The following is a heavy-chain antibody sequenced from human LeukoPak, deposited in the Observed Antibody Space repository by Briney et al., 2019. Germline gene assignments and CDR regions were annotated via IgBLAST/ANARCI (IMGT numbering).Heavy chain of an antibody. J-gene: IGHJ4*02. CDR1: GGSISSYY. CDR2: IYYSGST. CDR3: ARGKYYYDSSGSFDY. Sequence: PSETLSLTCTVSGGSISSYYWSWIRQPPGKGLEWIGYIYYSGSTNYNPSLKSRVTISVDTSKNQFSLKLSSVTAADTAVYYCARGKYYYDSSGSFDYWGQGTLVTVSS. D-gene: IGHD3-22*01. V-gene: IGHV4-59*01.